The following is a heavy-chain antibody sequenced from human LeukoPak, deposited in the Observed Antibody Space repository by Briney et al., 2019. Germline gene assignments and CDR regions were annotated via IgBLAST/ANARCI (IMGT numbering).Heavy chain of an antibody. Sequence: ASVKVSCKASGGTFSSYTISWVRQAPGQGLEWMGRIIPILGIANYAQKFQGRVTITADKSTSTAYMELSSLRSEDTAVYDCAKDLTLDYGYLIYYYHYMDVWGKGTTVTVSS. CDR1: GGTFSSYT. D-gene: IGHD3-10*01. CDR2: IIPILGIA. J-gene: IGHJ6*03. CDR3: AKDLTLDYGYLIYYYHYMDV. V-gene: IGHV1-69*04.